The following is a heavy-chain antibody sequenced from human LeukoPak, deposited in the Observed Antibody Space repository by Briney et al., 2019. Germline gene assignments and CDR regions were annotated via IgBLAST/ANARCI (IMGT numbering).Heavy chain of an antibody. V-gene: IGHV1-46*01. D-gene: IGHD3-22*01. CDR1: GYTFTSYH. J-gene: IGHJ4*02. CDR3: ARDYYDSSGAISFDY. CDR2: INLSGGST. Sequence: GASVKVSCKASGYTFTSYHMHWVRQAPGQGLEWMGKINLSGGSTTYAQKFQGRVTITRDTSASTAYMELSSLRSEDTAVYYCARDYYDSSGAISFDYWGQGTLVTVSS.